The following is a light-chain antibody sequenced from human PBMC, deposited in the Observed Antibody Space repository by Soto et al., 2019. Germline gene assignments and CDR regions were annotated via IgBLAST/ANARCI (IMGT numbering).Light chain of an antibody. CDR2: GAS. Sequence: EIVMTQSPGTLSVSTGQGATRSCRASHSVDSNLAWYQQKPGQAPRLLIFGASTRPTGIPDRFSGSGSGTEFTLTISSLQSEDFAVYYCQQYDKWPLTFGGGTKADIK. CDR1: HSVDSN. V-gene: IGKV3D-15*01. CDR3: QQYDKWPLT. J-gene: IGKJ4*01.